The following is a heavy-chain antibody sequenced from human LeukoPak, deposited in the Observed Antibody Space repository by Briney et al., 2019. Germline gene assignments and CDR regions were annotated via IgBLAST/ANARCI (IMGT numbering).Heavy chain of an antibody. D-gene: IGHD6-19*01. CDR3: ARDAYSSGWHDY. V-gene: IGHV3-7*01. CDR1: GFTFSSYW. CDR2: IKQDGSEK. Sequence: GGSLRLSCAASGFTFSSYWVSWVRQAPGKGLEWVANIKQDGSEKYYVDSVKGRFTISRDNAKNSLYLQMNSLRAEDTAVYYCARDAYSSGWHDYWGQGTLVTVSS. J-gene: IGHJ4*02.